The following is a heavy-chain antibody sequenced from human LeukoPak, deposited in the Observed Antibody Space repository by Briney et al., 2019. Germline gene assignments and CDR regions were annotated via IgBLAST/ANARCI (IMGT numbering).Heavy chain of an antibody. V-gene: IGHV3-21*01. D-gene: IGHD3-16*01. CDR3: AKDMRSAFDY. CDR2: ITSSSSDI. J-gene: IGHJ4*02. Sequence: GGSLRLSCAASGFTFSSYHVNWVRQAPGRGVGWVSSITSSSSDIYYADSVKGRCTISRDNANNSLYLQMNSLRAEDTAVYYCAKDMRSAFDYWGQGTLVTVSS. CDR1: GFTFSSYH.